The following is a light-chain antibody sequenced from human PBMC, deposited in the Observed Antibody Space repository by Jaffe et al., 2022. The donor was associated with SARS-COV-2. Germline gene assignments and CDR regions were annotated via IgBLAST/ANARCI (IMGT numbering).Light chain of an antibody. J-gene: IGLJ3*02. V-gene: IGLV3-10*01. CDR1: EFPTKL. CDR3: YSTKSGGNEGV. Sequence: SYELTQPPSVSVSPGQTARITCSGDEFPTKLAYWYQQKSGQAPVLVIYEDYKRPSGIPERFSASTSGTMATLTVSGAQVDDEADYYCYSTKSGGNEGVFGGGTKLTVL. CDR2: EDY.